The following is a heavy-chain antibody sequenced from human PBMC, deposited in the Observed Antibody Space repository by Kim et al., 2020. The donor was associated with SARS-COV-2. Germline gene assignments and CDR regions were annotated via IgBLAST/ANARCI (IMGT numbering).Heavy chain of an antibody. CDR1: GYTFTSYG. D-gene: IGHD1-7*01. CDR2: ISAYNGNT. J-gene: IGHJ6*02. Sequence: ASVKVSCKASGYTFTSYGISWVRQAPGQGLEWMGWISAYNGNTNYAQKLQGRVTMTTDTSTSTAYMELRSLRSDDTAVYYCAREVQKLELRVGYYYYYGMDVWGQGTTVTVSS. CDR3: AREVQKLELRVGYYYYYGMDV. V-gene: IGHV1-18*01.